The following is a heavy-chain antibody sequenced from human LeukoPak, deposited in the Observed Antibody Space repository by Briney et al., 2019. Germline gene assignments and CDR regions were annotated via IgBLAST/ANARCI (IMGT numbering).Heavy chain of an antibody. J-gene: IGHJ6*03. CDR3: ARGVVAATFYYYMDV. Sequence: GASVKVSCKPSGYTFTGYYMHWVRQAPGQGLEWMGWINPSSGGTNYPQKFQGRVTMTRDTSLSTAYMELSGLRSDDTAVYYCARGVVAATFYYYMDVWGKGTTVTVSS. CDR2: INPSSGGT. D-gene: IGHD2-15*01. CDR1: GYTFTGYY. V-gene: IGHV1-2*02.